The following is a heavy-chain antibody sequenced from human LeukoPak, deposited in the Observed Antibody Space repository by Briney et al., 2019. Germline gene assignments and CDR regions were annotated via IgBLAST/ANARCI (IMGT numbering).Heavy chain of an antibody. CDR3: AKGTAIGLHDY. CDR2: ISGSAIST. J-gene: IGHJ4*02. Sequence: GGSLRLSCAASGFSFSSYAMSWVRQAPGKGLEWVSAISGSAISTYYADSVKGRFTISRDNSKNTLYLQMNSLRAEDTALHYCAKGTAIGLHDYWGQGTLVTVSS. CDR1: GFSFSSYA. V-gene: IGHV3-23*01. D-gene: IGHD2-21*02.